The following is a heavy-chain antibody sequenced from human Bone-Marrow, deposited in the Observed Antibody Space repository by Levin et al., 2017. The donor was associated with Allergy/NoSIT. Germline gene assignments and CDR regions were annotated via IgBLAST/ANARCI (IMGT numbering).Heavy chain of an antibody. V-gene: IGHV2-5*02. CDR1: GFSLTSEVG. CDR3: AFRSAGRGHNSFHP. CDR2: IYWDDDK. Sequence: SGPTLVKPTQTLTLTCSFSGFSLTSEVGVGWIRQPPGKPLEWLGIIYWDDDKRYSPSLQNRLTITKDTSKNQVVLTLTNTHPVDTGTYYCAFRSAGRGHNSFHPWGQGILVTVSS. D-gene: IGHD3-10*01. J-gene: IGHJ5*02.